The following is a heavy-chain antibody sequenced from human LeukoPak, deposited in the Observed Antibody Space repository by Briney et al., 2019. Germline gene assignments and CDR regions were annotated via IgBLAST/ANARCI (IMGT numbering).Heavy chain of an antibody. CDR1: GGSFSGYY. CDR2: INHSGST. CDR3: ARLLAPTYYYDSSGYYYYDY. Sequence: PSEILSLTCAVYGGSFSGYYWSWIRQPPGKGLEWIGEINHSGSTNYNPSLKSRVTISVDTSKNQFSLKLSSVTAADTAVYYCARLLAPTYYYDSSGYYYYDYWGQGTLVTVSS. J-gene: IGHJ4*02. D-gene: IGHD3-22*01. V-gene: IGHV4-34*01.